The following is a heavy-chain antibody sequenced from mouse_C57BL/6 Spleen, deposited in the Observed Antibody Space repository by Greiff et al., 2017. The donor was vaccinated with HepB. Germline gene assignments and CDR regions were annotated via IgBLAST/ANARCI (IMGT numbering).Heavy chain of an antibody. CDR1: GYTFTSYW. Sequence: VQLQQSGAELVMPGASVKLSCKASGYTFTSYWMHWVKQRPGQGLEWIGEIDPSDSYTNYNQKLKGKSTLTVDKSSSTAYMQLSSLTSDDSAVYYCARSSYYSNEAFYYAMDYWGQGTSVTVSS. V-gene: IGHV1-69*01. J-gene: IGHJ4*01. CDR2: IDPSDSYT. D-gene: IGHD2-5*01. CDR3: ARSSYYSNEAFYYAMDY.